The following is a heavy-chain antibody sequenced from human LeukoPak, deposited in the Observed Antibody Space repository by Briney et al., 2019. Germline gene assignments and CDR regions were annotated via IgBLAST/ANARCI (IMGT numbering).Heavy chain of an antibody. CDR3: ARDITTTTYYYDSSGSSTPYYYYYMDV. V-gene: IGHV4-4*07. D-gene: IGHD3-22*01. J-gene: IGHJ6*03. Sequence: SETLSLTCTVSGGSISSYYWSWIRQPAGKGLEWIGRIYTSGSTNYNPPLKSRVTMSVDTSKNQFSLKLSSVTAADTAVYYCARDITTTTYYYDSSGSSTPYYYYYMDVWGKGTTVTISS. CDR1: GGSISSYY. CDR2: IYTSGST.